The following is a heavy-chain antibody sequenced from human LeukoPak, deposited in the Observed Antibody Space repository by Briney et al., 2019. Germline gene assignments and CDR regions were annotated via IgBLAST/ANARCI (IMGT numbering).Heavy chain of an antibody. CDR2: SDGGGSST. CDR3: ARGPGSSGGAYVGDY. Sequence: PGGSLRLSCAASGFTFSNLWMHWVRQVPGKGPVWVSRSDGGGSSTSYADSVRGRFSISRDNAKSTLYLQMNSLRAGDTAVYYCARGPGSSGGAYVGDYWGHGTLVTVSS. CDR1: GFTFSNLW. J-gene: IGHJ4*01. D-gene: IGHD3-22*01. V-gene: IGHV3-74*01.